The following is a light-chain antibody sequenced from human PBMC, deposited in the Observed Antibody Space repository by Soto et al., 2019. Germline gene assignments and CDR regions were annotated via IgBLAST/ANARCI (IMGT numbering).Light chain of an antibody. CDR2: DVS. V-gene: IGLV2-14*01. CDR3: GSYTSSSTLG. J-gene: IGLJ2*01. Sequence: QSALTQPASVSGSPGQSITISCTGTSSDVGSYNSVSWYQQHPGKAPKVMIYDVSNRPSGVSNRFSGSKSGNTASLAISGLQAEDEADYYCGSYTSSSTLGFGGGTKVTVL. CDR1: SSDVGSYNS.